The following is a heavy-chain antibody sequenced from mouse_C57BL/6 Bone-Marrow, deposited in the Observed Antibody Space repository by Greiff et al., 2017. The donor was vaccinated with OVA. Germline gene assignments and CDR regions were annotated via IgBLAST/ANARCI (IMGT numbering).Heavy chain of an antibody. CDR1: GYTFTSYW. D-gene: IGHD3-2*02. Sequence: QVQLKQPGAELVKPGASVKLSCKASGYTFTSYWMHWVKQRPGQGLEWIGMIHPNSGSTNYNEKFKSKATLTVEKSSSTAYMQLSSLTSEDSAVYYCARGGSSGYDYAMDYWGQGTSVTVSS. J-gene: IGHJ4*01. V-gene: IGHV1-64*01. CDR3: ARGGSSGYDYAMDY. CDR2: IHPNSGST.